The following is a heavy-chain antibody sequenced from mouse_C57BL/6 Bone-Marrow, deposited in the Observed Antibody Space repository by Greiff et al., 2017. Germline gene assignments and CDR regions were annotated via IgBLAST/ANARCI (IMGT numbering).Heavy chain of an antibody. Sequence: QVQLQQSGAELARPGASVKLSCKASGYTFTSYGISWVKQRTGQGLEWIGEIYPRSGNTYYNEKFKGKATLTADKSSSTAYMELRSLTSEDSAVYFCAVPYYGPPYYAMDYWGQGTSVTVSS. J-gene: IGHJ4*01. CDR2: IYPRSGNT. CDR3: AVPYYGPPYYAMDY. V-gene: IGHV1-81*01. CDR1: GYTFTSYG. D-gene: IGHD2-10*01.